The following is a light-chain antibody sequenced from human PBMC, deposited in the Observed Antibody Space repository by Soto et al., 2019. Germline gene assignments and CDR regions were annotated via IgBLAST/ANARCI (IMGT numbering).Light chain of an antibody. CDR2: RNN. V-gene: IGLV1-47*01. Sequence: QSVLTQPPSASGTPGQRVTISCSGSRSNIGSNYVYWYQQLPGTAPKLLIYRNNQRPSGVPDRFSGSKSGTSASLAISGLRAEDEADYYCAAWDYSLSGHVVFGGGTKLTVL. J-gene: IGLJ2*01. CDR1: RSNIGSNY. CDR3: AAWDYSLSGHVV.